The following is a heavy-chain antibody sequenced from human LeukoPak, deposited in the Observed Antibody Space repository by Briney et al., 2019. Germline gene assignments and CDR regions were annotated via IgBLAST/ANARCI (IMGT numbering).Heavy chain of an antibody. Sequence: ASVKVSCKASGYTFTSYGISWVRQAPGQGLEWMGWISAYNGNTNYAQKLQGRVTMSTDTSTSTAYMELRSLRSDDTAVYYCARGKDDSSGWFYYYYYGMDVWGQGTTVTVSS. J-gene: IGHJ6*02. D-gene: IGHD6-19*01. V-gene: IGHV1-18*01. CDR3: ARGKDDSSGWFYYYYYGMDV. CDR2: ISAYNGNT. CDR1: GYTFTSYG.